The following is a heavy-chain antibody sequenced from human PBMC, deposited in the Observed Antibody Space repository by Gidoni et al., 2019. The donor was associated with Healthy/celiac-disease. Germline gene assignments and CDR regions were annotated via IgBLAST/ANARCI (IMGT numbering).Heavy chain of an antibody. CDR2: ISGSGGST. J-gene: IGHJ3*02. CDR3: AKDESAAVVVPAAIGAFDI. Sequence: EVQLVESGGGLVQPGGSLRLSCAASGFTFSRYAMRWVRQAPGKGLEWVSAISGSGGSTYYADSVKGRFTISRDNSKNTLYLQMNSLRAEDTAVYYCAKDESAAVVVPAAIGAFDIWGQGTMVTVSS. D-gene: IGHD2-2*01. V-gene: IGHV3-23*04. CDR1: GFTFSRYA.